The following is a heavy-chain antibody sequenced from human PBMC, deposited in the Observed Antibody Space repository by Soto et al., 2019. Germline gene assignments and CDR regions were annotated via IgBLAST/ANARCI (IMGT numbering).Heavy chain of an antibody. V-gene: IGHV1-69*13. CDR1: GGTFSSYA. CDR3: ARTVRSTIFGVVTYNWFDP. Sequence: ASVKVSCKASGGTFSSYAISWVRQAPGQGLEWMGGIIPIFGTANYAQKFQGRVTITADESTSTAYMELSSLRSEDTAVYYCARTVRSTIFGVVTYNWFDPWGQGTLVTVSS. CDR2: IIPIFGTA. D-gene: IGHD3-3*01. J-gene: IGHJ5*02.